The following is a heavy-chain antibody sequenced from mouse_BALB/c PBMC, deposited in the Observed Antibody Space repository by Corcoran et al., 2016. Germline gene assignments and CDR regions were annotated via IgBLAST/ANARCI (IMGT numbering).Heavy chain of an antibody. J-gene: IGHJ3*01. CDR1: GYSFTGYT. V-gene: IGHV1-18*01. D-gene: IGHD1-1*01. CDR3: AREYYGSSYVFAY. Sequence: EVQLQQSGPELVKPGASMKISCKASGYSFTGYTMNWVKRSHGKNLEWIGLINPYNGGTSYNQKFKGKATLTVDKSSSTAYMQLLSLTSEDSAVYYCAREYYGSSYVFAYWGQGTLVTVSA. CDR2: INPYNGGT.